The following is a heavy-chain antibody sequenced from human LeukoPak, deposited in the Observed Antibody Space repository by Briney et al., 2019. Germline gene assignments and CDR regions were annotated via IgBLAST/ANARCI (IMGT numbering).Heavy chain of an antibody. V-gene: IGHV3-23*01. Sequence: GGSLRLSCAASGFMFTTYAMSWVRQAPGKGLEWVSAIGGDGGRTYYADSVKGRFTISRDNSKDTVFLQMNSLRAEDTAVYYCAKASRQGAVASPLDYWGQGTLVTVSS. D-gene: IGHD6-19*01. CDR2: IGGDGGRT. CDR1: GFMFTTYA. CDR3: AKASRQGAVASPLDY. J-gene: IGHJ4*02.